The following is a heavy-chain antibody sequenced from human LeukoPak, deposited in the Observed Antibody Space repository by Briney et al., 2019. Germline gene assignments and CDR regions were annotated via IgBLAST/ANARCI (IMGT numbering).Heavy chain of an antibody. CDR1: GYSFTSYW. CDR2: IYPGDSDT. Sequence: GESPKISCKGSGYSFTSYWIGWVRQMPGKGLEWMGIIYPGDSDTRYSPSFQDQVTISADKSISTAYLQWSSLKASDTAMYYCASSAYCGGDCYSTDAFDIWGQGTMVTVSS. D-gene: IGHD2-21*02. CDR3: ASSAYCGGDCYSTDAFDI. J-gene: IGHJ3*02. V-gene: IGHV5-51*01.